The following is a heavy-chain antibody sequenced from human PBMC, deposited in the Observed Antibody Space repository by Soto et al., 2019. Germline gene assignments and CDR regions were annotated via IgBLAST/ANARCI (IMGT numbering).Heavy chain of an antibody. V-gene: IGHV4-59*11. CDR3: ARGGGSPYHDHEFDY. J-gene: IGHJ4*02. D-gene: IGHD2-2*01. Sequence: QVQLQESGPGLVKPSETLSLTCSVSGVSTSNHYWTWIRKPPGQGPEWIGCIYYRGTTNYNASFNSRVTISVEPSKNQFSLKLTSVTTADTAVYYCARGGGSPYHDHEFDYWGQGILVTVSS. CDR2: IYYRGTT. CDR1: GVSTSNHY.